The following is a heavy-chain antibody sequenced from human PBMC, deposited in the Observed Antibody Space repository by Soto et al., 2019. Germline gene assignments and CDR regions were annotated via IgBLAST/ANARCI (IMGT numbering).Heavy chain of an antibody. V-gene: IGHV1-69*04. CDR2: IFPLTDVP. J-gene: IGHJ4*02. CDR3: ARGPLVVLNYFES. Sequence: SVKVSCKASGGTFRNYPINWVRQAPGQGLEWMGSIFPLTDVPDYAQNFQARLTISADKSTSTAYMELSSLTSDDTAMYFCARGPLVVLNYFESWGQGTLVTVSS. CDR1: GGTFRNYP.